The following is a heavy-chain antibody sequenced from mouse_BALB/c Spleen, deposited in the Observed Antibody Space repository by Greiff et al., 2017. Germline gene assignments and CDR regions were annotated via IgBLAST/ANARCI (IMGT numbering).Heavy chain of an antibody. CDR1: GYTFTSYY. CDR3: ARWYFDV. CDR2: IYPGNVNT. V-gene: IGHV1S56*01. J-gene: IGHJ1*01. Sequence: QVQLQQSGPELVKPGASVRISCKASGYTFTSYYIHWVKQRPGQGLEWIGWIYPGNVNTKYNEKFKGKATLTADKSSSTAYMQLSSLTSEDSAVYFCARWYFDVWGAGTTVTVSS.